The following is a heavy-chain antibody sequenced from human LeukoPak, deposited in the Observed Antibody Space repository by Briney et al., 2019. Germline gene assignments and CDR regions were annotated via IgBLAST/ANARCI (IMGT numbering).Heavy chain of an antibody. CDR2: IIPIFGTA. D-gene: IGHD3-3*01. J-gene: IGHJ4*02. V-gene: IGHV1-69*13. CDR3: ARDHSVGYYDFWSQLTGIDY. CDR1: GGTFSSYA. Sequence: EASVKVSCKASGGTFSSYAISWVRQAPGQGLEWMGGIIPIFGTANYAQKFQGRVTITADESTSTAYMELSSLRSDDTAVYYCARDHSVGYYDFWSQLTGIDYWGQGTLVTVSS.